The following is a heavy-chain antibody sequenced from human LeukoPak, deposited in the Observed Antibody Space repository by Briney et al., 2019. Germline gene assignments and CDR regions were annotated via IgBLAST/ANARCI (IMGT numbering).Heavy chain of an antibody. CDR1: GFIFSGYW. J-gene: IGHJ3*02. D-gene: IGHD3-9*01. CDR3: ARTTVLRYFDWPHPDAFDI. V-gene: IGHV3-7*03. Sequence: PGGSLRLSCAASGFIFSGYWMSWVRQAPGKGLEWVANIKQDGSEKYYVDSVRGRFTTSRDNAKNSLYLQMNSLRAEDTAVYYCARTTVLRYFDWPHPDAFDIWGQGTMVTVSS. CDR2: IKQDGSEK.